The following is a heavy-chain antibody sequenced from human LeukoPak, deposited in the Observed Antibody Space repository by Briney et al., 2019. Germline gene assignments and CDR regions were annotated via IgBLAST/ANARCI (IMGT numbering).Heavy chain of an antibody. Sequence: PGGSLRLSCAASGFTFSSYWMSWVRQAPGKGLEWVANIKQDGSEKYYVDSVKGRFAISRDNARNSLFLQMNGLRVEDTAIYYCARGDSFSGDHWGQGTLVTVSS. D-gene: IGHD2-15*01. V-gene: IGHV3-7*04. J-gene: IGHJ4*02. CDR1: GFTFSSYW. CDR2: IKQDGSEK. CDR3: ARGDSFSGDH.